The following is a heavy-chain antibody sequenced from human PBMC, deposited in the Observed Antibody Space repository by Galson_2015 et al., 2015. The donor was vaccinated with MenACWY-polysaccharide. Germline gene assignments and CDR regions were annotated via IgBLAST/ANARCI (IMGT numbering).Heavy chain of an antibody. V-gene: IGHV1-8*01. CDR3: ARGGKNCNDSSGYLNCFDA. Sequence: SVKVSCKASGGTFTSYDINWVRQTPGHGLEWMGSMNPNSGNTSYAQKFQGRVTMTRNTSISIAYMDLSSLRSEDTAVYYCARGGKNCNDSSGYLNCFDAWGQGTLVTVSS. CDR2: MNPNSGNT. D-gene: IGHD3-22*01. J-gene: IGHJ5*02. CDR1: GGTFTSYD.